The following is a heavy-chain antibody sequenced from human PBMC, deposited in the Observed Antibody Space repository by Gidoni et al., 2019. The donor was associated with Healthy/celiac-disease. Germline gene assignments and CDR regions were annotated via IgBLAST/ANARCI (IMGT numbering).Heavy chain of an antibody. D-gene: IGHD3-3*01. J-gene: IGHJ3*02. V-gene: IGHV5-51*01. Sequence: EVQLVQSGAEVKKPGESLKISCKGSGYSFTSYWIGWVRQMPGQGLEWMGIIYPGDSDTRYSPSFQGQVTISADKSISTAYLQWSSLKASDTAMYYCARQTIFGVVRSNFGIWGQGTMVTVSS. CDR3: ARQTIFGVVRSNFGI. CDR2: IYPGDSDT. CDR1: GYSFTSYW.